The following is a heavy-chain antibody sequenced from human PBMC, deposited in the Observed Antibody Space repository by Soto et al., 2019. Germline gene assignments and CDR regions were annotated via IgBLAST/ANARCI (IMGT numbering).Heavy chain of an antibody. CDR3: ARDQIGTSCYDY. J-gene: IGHJ4*02. Sequence: SETLSLTCTVSGGSISSSNYYWGWIRQPPGKGLEWIRSISYSGSTYYNPSLKSRVTISVDTSKNQFSLRLSSVTAADTAVYYCARDQIGTSCYDYWGQGILVTVSS. V-gene: IGHV4-39*07. D-gene: IGHD2-2*01. CDR2: ISYSGST. CDR1: GGSISSSNYY.